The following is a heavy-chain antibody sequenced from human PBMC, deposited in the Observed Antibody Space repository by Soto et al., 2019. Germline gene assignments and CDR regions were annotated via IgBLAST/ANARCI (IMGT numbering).Heavy chain of an antibody. CDR1: GFTFSSYA. CDR2: ISYDGSNK. V-gene: IGHV3-30-3*01. D-gene: IGHD1-26*01. Sequence: QVQLVESGGGVVQPGRSLRLSCAASGFTFSSYAMHWVRQAPGKGLEWVAVISYDGSNKYYADSVKGRFTISRDNSKNTLYLQMNSLRAEDTAVYYCARNPYKWELLSRQDYWGQGTLVTVSS. CDR3: ARNPYKWELLSRQDY. J-gene: IGHJ4*02.